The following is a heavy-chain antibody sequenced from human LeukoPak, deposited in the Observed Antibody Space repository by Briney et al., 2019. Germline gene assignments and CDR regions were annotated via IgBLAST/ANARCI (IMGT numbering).Heavy chain of an antibody. V-gene: IGHV3-74*01. D-gene: IGHD6-13*01. Sequence: GGSLRLSCAASGFTFSAYWMHWVRQAPGKGLVWVSRINSDGISTSYADSVKGRFTISRDNAKNTLYLQMNSLRAEDTAVYYSARTLYSSSWFDPWGQGTLVTVSS. CDR3: ARTLYSSSWFDP. CDR2: INSDGIST. CDR1: GFTFSAYW. J-gene: IGHJ5*02.